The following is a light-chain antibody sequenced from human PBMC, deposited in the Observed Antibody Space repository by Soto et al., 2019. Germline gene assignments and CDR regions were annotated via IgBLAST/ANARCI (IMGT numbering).Light chain of an antibody. Sequence: QSVLTQPASVSVSPGQSITLSCTGSSSDVGSSNYVSWYQQLPGQAPKLIIFDVNNRPSGVSDRFSGSKSDNTASLTISGLQAEDEADYYCSSYTTLNTVIFGGGTKLTVL. J-gene: IGLJ2*01. CDR1: SSDVGSSNY. CDR2: DVN. CDR3: SSYTTLNTVI. V-gene: IGLV2-14*03.